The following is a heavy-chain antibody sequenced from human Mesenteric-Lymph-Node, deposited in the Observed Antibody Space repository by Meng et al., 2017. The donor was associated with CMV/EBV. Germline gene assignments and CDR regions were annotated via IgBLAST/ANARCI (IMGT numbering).Heavy chain of an antibody. CDR3: PRRGSYQRGYFDY. J-gene: IGHJ4*02. CDR1: GFTFSTYW. D-gene: IGHD1-26*01. CDR2: TKEEGSEK. V-gene: IGHV3-7*01. Sequence: GESLKISCAASGFTFSTYWMSWGRQAPGKGPEWVASTKEEGSEKYYVDSVEGRFTISRDNAKNSLYLRMNSLRAEDTAVYYCPRRGSYQRGYFDYWGQGTLVTVSS.